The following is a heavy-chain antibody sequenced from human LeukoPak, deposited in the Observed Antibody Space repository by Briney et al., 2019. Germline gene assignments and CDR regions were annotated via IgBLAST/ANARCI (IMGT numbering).Heavy chain of an antibody. CDR2: IYYSGST. D-gene: IGHD5-18*01. J-gene: IGHJ4*02. V-gene: IGHV4-39*01. CDR1: GGSISSSSYY. Sequence: SETLSLTCTVSGGSISSSSYYWGWIRQPPGKGLEWIGSIYYSGSTYYNPSLKSRVTISVDTSKNQFSLKLSSVTAADTAVYYCAGQGGYSYGTLYARGQPPDYWGQGTLVTVSS. CDR3: AGQGGYSYGTLYARGQPPDY.